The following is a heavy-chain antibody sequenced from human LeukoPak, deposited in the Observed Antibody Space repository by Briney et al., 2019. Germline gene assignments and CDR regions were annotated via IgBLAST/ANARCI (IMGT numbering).Heavy chain of an antibody. J-gene: IGHJ4*02. D-gene: IGHD3-16*01. V-gene: IGHV3-30*02. CDR2: IRYDGSNK. Sequence: GGSLRLSCAASGFTFSRYGMSWVRQAPGKGLEWVAFIRYDGSNKYYADSVRGRFTISRDNSKNTLYLQMNSLRAEDTAVYYCASHIMITFGGVINWGQGTLVTVSS. CDR3: ASHIMITFGGVIN. CDR1: GFTFSRYG.